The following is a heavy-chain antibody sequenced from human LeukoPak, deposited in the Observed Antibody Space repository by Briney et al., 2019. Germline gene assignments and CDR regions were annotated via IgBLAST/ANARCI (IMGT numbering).Heavy chain of an antibody. CDR3: TRLRGDGYNDY. J-gene: IGHJ4*02. V-gene: IGHV4-34*01. CDR2: INHSGST. Sequence: SETLSLTCAVYGGSFSGYYWSWIRQPPGKGLEWIGEINHSGSTNYNPSLKSRITISVDTSKNQFSLQLSSVTAADTAVYYCTRLRGDGYNDYWGQGALVTVSS. D-gene: IGHD5-24*01. CDR1: GGSFSGYY.